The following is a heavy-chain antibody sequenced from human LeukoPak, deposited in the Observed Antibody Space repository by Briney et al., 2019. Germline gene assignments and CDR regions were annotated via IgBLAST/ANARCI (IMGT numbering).Heavy chain of an antibody. CDR2: IFYGGGT. CDR1: GGSISSSNSY. D-gene: IGHD4-23*01. V-gene: IGHV4-39*07. CDR3: AREIATWGGNSRALDY. Sequence: SETLSLTCTVSGGSISSSNSYWGWIRQPPGKGLVWVGSIFYGGGTFYNPSLKSRVTISVDTSKNQFSLRLSSVTAADTAVYYCAREIATWGGNSRALDYWGQGTLVTVSS. J-gene: IGHJ4*02.